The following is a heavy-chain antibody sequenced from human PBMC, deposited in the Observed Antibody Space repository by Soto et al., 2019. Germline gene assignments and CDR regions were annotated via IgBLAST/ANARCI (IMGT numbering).Heavy chain of an antibody. CDR3: ARGNDYGDYYFDY. D-gene: IGHD4-17*01. V-gene: IGHV4-59*01. CDR2: IYYSGST. J-gene: IGHJ4*02. Sequence: QVQLQESGPGLVKPSETLSLTCTVSGGSISIYYWSWIRQPPGKGLEWIGYIYYSGSTNYNPSLKSRVTISVDTSKNQFSLKLSSVTAADTAVYYYARGNDYGDYYFDYWGQGTLVTVSS. CDR1: GGSISIYY.